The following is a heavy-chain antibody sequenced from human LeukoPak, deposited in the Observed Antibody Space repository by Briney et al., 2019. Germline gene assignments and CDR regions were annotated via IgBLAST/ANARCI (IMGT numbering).Heavy chain of an antibody. CDR1: GFTFSSYS. J-gene: IGHJ6*02. D-gene: IGHD5-12*01. CDR3: ARGLRDRYGMDV. V-gene: IGHV3-74*01. CDR2: IKSDESTR. Sequence: GSLRLSCAASGFTFSSYSMNWVRQAPGKGLVWVSRIKSDESTRDYADFVKGRFTISRDNARNTAYLQINSLAEDTAVYYCARGLRDRYGMDVWGQGTTVTVSS.